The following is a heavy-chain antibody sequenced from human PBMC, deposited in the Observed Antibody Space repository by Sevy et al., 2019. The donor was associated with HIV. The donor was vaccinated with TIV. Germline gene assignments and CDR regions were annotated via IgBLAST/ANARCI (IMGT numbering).Heavy chain of an antibody. J-gene: IGHJ3*02. D-gene: IGHD3-22*01. CDR1: GGSMSSGGYY. CDR3: ANYYYDSSGYYAFDI. Sequence: SETLSLTCTVSGGSMSSGGYYWSWIRQHPGKGLEWIGYIYYSGSTYYNPSLKSRVTISVDTSKNQFSLQLSSVTAADTAVYYFANYYYDSSGYYAFDIWGQGTMVTVSS. V-gene: IGHV4-31*03. CDR2: IYYSGST.